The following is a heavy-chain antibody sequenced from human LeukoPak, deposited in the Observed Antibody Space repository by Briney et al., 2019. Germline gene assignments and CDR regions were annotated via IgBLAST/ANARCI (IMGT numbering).Heavy chain of an antibody. D-gene: IGHD5-18*01. V-gene: IGHV4-34*01. CDR3: ARGYSYGIRNWYFDL. Sequence: SETLSLTCAVYGGSFSGYYWSWIRQPPGKGLEWIGEINHSGSTNYNPSLKSRVTISADKSKNQFSLKLSSVTAADTAVYYCARGYSYGIRNWYFDLWGRGTLVTVSS. CDR1: GGSFSGYY. CDR2: INHSGST. J-gene: IGHJ2*01.